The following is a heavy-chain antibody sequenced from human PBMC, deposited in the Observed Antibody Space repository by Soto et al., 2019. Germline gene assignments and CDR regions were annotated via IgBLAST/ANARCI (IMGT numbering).Heavy chain of an antibody. D-gene: IGHD3-3*01. CDR2: IYHSGST. CDR1: SGSISSSNW. CDR3: ARVSVRFYYMDV. J-gene: IGHJ6*03. Sequence: QVQLQESGPGLVKPSGTLSLTCAVSSGSISSSNWWSWVRQAPGKGLEWIWDIYHSGSTNYNPSLKSRLTISVDKSNYQFSLKLSSMTAADTAVYSCARVSVRFYYMDVWGNGTTVTVSS. V-gene: IGHV4-4*02.